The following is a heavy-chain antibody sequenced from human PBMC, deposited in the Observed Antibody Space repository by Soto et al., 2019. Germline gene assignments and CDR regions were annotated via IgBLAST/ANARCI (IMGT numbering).Heavy chain of an antibody. Sequence: GGSLRLSCAASGFTFSSYGMHWVRQAPGKGLEWVAVIWYDGSNKYYADSVKGRFTISRDNSKNTLYLQMNSLRAEDTAVYYCARAPLDYGDYVGGYGMDVWGQGTTVTVSS. CDR2: IWYDGSNK. V-gene: IGHV3-33*01. CDR1: GFTFSSYG. J-gene: IGHJ6*02. D-gene: IGHD4-17*01. CDR3: ARAPLDYGDYVGGYGMDV.